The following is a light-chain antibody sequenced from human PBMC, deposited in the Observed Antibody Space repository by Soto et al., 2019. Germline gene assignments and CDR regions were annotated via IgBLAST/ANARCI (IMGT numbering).Light chain of an antibody. Sequence: QSVLTQPASVSGSPGQSITISCTGTSSDVGSYNLVSWYQQHPGKAPKLMIYEGSKRPSGVSNRFSGSKSGNTASLTISGLQAEDEADYYCCSYAGSSTSRVFGGGTKLTGL. CDR3: CSYAGSSTSRV. CDR1: SSDVGSYNL. V-gene: IGLV2-23*01. J-gene: IGLJ2*01. CDR2: EGS.